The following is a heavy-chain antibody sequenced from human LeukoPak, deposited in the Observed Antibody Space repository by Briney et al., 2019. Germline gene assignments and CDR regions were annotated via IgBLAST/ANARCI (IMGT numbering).Heavy chain of an antibody. Sequence: GASVKVSCKASGYTFTGYYMHWVRQAPGQGLEWMGWINPNSGGTNYAQKFQGRVTMTRDTSISTAYMELSRLRSDDTAVYYCARANSYDSSGHYYEFDYWGQGTLVTVSS. D-gene: IGHD3-22*01. CDR3: ARANSYDSSGHYYEFDY. CDR2: INPNSGGT. CDR1: GYTFTGYY. V-gene: IGHV1-2*02. J-gene: IGHJ4*02.